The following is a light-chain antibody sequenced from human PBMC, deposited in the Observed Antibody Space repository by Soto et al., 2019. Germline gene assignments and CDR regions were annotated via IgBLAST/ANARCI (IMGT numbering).Light chain of an antibody. CDR3: AAWDDSLNAFV. V-gene: IGLV1-44*01. J-gene: IGLJ1*01. CDR1: SSNIGGNT. CDR2: GND. Sequence: QSVLTQPPSASGTPGQRVTISCSGSSSNIGGNTVNWYQQLPGTAPKLLIYGNDQRPSGVPDRFYGSKSGTSASLAISGLQSEDEADYYCAAWDDSLNAFVFGTGTKVTVL.